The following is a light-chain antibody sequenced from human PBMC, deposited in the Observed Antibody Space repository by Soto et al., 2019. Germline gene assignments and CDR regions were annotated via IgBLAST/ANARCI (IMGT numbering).Light chain of an antibody. V-gene: IGKV3-11*01. CDR2: DAS. Sequence: ESLLTQSPATLSLSPGERATLSCRASQSVRNYLAWYQQKPGQVPRLLIYDASNRATGIPARFSGSGSGTDFTLTISSLEPEDFAVYYCHHRRNWWTFGQGTKVDIK. J-gene: IGKJ1*01. CDR3: HHRRNWWT. CDR1: QSVRNY.